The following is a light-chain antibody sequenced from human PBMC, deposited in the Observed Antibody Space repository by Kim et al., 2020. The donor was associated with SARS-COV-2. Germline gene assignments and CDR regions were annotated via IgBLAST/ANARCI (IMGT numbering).Light chain of an antibody. CDR1: QSVSTN. V-gene: IGKV3D-15*01. CDR2: AAS. CDR3: QQHNNLPLT. Sequence: EIVMTQSPATLSVSPGESATLSCRASQSVSTNLAWYQQKPGQAPRLLIYAASTRATGIPARFSGSGSGTEFTLTISSLQSEDFAVYYCQQHNNLPLTFGGGTKVDIK. J-gene: IGKJ4*01.